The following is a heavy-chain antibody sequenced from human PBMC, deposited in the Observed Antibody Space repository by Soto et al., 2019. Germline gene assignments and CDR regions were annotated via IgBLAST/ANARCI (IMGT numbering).Heavy chain of an antibody. Sequence: HPGGSLRLSCAASGFTFSSSWMHWVCQAPEKGQEWVADIKCDGSEKYYVDSVQGRLTISRDNAKNSLYLQVNSLRAEDMTVYYCARRDIVVVVAATLRRTWFYPWGQGTLVTVSS. CDR3: ARRDIVVVVAATLRRTWFYP. CDR1: GFTFSSSW. J-gene: IGHJ5*02. CDR2: IKCDGSEK. V-gene: IGHV3-7*03. D-gene: IGHD2-15*01.